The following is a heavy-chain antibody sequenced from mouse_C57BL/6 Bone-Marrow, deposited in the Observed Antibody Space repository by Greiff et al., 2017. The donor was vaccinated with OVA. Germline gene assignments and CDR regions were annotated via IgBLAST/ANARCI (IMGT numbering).Heavy chain of an antibody. CDR1: GYTFTSYW. V-gene: IGHV1-50*01. CDR2: LDPSDSYT. CDR3: AKEDHLPNYVDD. D-gene: IGHD2-1*01. Sequence: QVQLKQPGAELVKPGASVKLSCKASGYTFTSYWMQWVKQRPGQGLEWIGELDPSDSYTNYNQKFKGKATLTVDTSSSTAYMQLSSLTSEDSAVYYCAKEDHLPNYVDDWGQGTTLTVSS. J-gene: IGHJ2*01.